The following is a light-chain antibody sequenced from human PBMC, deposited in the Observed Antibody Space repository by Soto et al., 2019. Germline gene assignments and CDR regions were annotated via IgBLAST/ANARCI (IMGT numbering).Light chain of an antibody. Sequence: IVLTQSPGTLSLSPGERTTRSCRSSQSGSSIYLAWYQQKPGQAPSVLIYGASSRETGVPDRFSGSGSGTDFTLTISRLEPEDFAVYYCQQNGSSPLTFGGGTKVDIK. V-gene: IGKV3-20*01. J-gene: IGKJ4*02. CDR3: QQNGSSPLT. CDR1: QSGSSIY. CDR2: GAS.